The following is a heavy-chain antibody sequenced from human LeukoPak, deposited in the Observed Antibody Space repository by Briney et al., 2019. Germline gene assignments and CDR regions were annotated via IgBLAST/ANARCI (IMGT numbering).Heavy chain of an antibody. CDR2: IYTSGST. CDR1: GGSISSGSYY. V-gene: IGHV4-61*02. J-gene: IGHJ5*02. CDR3: ARAPAAGKLGYNWFDP. Sequence: SQTLSLTCTVSGGSISSGSYYWSWIRQPAGKGLEWIGRIYTSGSTNYNPSLKSRVTISVDTSKNQFSLKLSSVTAADTAVYYCARAPAAGKLGYNWFDPWGQGTLVTVSS. D-gene: IGHD6-13*01.